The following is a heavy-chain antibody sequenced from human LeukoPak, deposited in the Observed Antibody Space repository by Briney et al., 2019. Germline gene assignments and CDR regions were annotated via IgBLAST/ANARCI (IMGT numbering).Heavy chain of an antibody. J-gene: IGHJ4*02. CDR3: AKDLGYGDYFSYGGDY. CDR1: GFTFSSYG. CDR2: ISYDGSNK. V-gene: IGHV3-30*18. Sequence: GGSLRLSCAASGFTFSSYGMHWVRQAPGKGLEWVAVISYDGSNKYYADSVKGRFTISRDNSKNTLYLQMNSLRAEDTAVYYCAKDLGYGDYFSYGGDYWGQGTLVTVSS. D-gene: IGHD4-17*01.